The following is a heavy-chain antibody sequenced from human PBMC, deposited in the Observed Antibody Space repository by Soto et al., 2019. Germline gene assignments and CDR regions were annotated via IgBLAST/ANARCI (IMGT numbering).Heavy chain of an antibody. D-gene: IGHD5-18*01. CDR2: IYPSNSDT. J-gene: IGHJ4*02. Sequence: EVQLEQSGTEVKKPGESLKISCEGSVFSFTNFWIGWVRQMPGRGLEWMGNIYPSNSDTKYSPSFQGQVTISADTSINTAYLQWSSLRASDSAIYYCVRHTHGYNPLDYWGQGTLVTVSS. V-gene: IGHV5-51*01. CDR3: VRHTHGYNPLDY. CDR1: VFSFTNFW.